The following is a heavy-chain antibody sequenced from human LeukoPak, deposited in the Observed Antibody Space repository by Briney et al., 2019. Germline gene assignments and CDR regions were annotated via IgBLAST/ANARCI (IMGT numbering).Heavy chain of an antibody. CDR2: IRYDGSNK. J-gene: IGHJ3*02. V-gene: IGHV3-30*02. CDR1: GFSLSSYA. CDR3: AKPGYYDSSGYGPSAFDI. Sequence: PGGSLRLSCAASGFSLSSYATHWVRQAPGKGLEWVAFIRYDGSNKYYADSVKGRFTISRDNSKNTLYLQMNSLRAEDTAVYYCAKPGYYDSSGYGPSAFDIWGQGTMVTVSS. D-gene: IGHD3-22*01.